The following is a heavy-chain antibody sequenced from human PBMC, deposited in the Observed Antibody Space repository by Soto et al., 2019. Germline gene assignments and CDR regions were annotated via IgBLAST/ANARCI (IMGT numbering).Heavy chain of an antibody. V-gene: IGHV3-30*18. D-gene: IGHD3-10*01. CDR1: GFTFSSNG. J-gene: IGHJ4*02. Sequence: QVRLVQSGGGVVQPGTSLRLSCAASGFTFSSNGMHWVRQTPDRGLEWVAVISGDGIQKHYADSVKGRFIFSRDNSQNTLYLQMNSLRVEDSALYYCAKDLEGSGSFDSWGQGTLVAVSS. CDR2: ISGDGIQK. CDR3: AKDLEGSGSFDS.